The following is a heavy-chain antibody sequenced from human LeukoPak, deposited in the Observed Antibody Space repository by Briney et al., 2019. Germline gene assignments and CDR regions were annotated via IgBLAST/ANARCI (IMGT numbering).Heavy chain of an antibody. CDR3: ARENSSGWPSYYFDY. Sequence: GGSLRLSCAASGFTFSDYYMSWIRQAPGKGLEWVSYIRISNNYTNYADSVKGRFTISRDNAKNSLYLQMNSLRAEDTAVYYCARENSSGWPSYYFDYWGQGTLVTVSS. CDR1: GFTFSDYY. J-gene: IGHJ4*02. D-gene: IGHD6-19*01. CDR2: IRISNNYT. V-gene: IGHV3-11*06.